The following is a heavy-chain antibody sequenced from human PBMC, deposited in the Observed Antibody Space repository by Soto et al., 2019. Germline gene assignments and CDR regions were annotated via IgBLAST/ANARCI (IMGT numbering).Heavy chain of an antibody. CDR3: ARRGAAAGSPYNWFDP. J-gene: IGHJ5*02. V-gene: IGHV4-59*08. CDR2: IYYSGST. CDR1: GGSISSYY. D-gene: IGHD6-13*01. Sequence: SETLSLTCTVSGGSISSYYWSWIRQPPGKGLEWIGYIYYSGSTNYNPSLKSRVTISVDTSKNQFSLKLSPVTAADTAVYYCARRGAAAGSPYNWFDPWGQGTLVTVSS.